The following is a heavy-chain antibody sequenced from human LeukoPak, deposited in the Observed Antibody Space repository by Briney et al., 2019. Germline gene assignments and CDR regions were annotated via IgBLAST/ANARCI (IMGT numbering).Heavy chain of an antibody. CDR1: GFTFSSYA. CDR2: INSSGDRT. J-gene: IGHJ4*02. CDR3: AKGDVPTDYFDY. Sequence: GGSLRLSCAASGFTFSSYAMSWVRQAPGKGLEWVSGINSSGDRTHYADSVKGRFTISRDNSKNTLYLQMNSLRAEDTAVYYCAKGDVPTDYFDYWGQGTLVTVSS. V-gene: IGHV3-23*01.